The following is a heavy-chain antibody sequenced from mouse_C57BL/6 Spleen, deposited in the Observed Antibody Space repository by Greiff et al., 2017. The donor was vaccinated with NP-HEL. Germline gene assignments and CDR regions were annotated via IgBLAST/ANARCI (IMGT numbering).Heavy chain of an antibody. CDR2: INPNSGST. D-gene: IGHD5-1*01. Sequence: QVQLQQPGAELVKPGASVKLSCKASGYTFTSYWMHWVKQRPGQGLEWIGMINPNSGSTNYNEKFKSKATLTVDKSSSTAYMQLSSLTSEDSAVYYCARSKSNYFDYWGQGTTLTVSS. J-gene: IGHJ2*01. CDR1: GYTFTSYW. V-gene: IGHV1-64*01. CDR3: ARSKSNYFDY.